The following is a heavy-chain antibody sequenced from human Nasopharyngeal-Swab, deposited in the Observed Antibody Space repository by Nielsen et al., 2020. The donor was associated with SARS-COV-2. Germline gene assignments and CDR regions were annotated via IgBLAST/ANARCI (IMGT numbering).Heavy chain of an antibody. J-gene: IGHJ3*02. V-gene: IGHV3-30*03. Sequence: GESLKISCAASGFTLSSYGMHWVRQAPGKGLEWVAVISYDGSNKYYADSVKGRFTISRDNSKNTLYLQMNSLRAEDTAVYYCAREGTWNDLGNAFDIWGQGTMVTVSS. D-gene: IGHD1-1*01. CDR3: AREGTWNDLGNAFDI. CDR1: GFTLSSYG. CDR2: ISYDGSNK.